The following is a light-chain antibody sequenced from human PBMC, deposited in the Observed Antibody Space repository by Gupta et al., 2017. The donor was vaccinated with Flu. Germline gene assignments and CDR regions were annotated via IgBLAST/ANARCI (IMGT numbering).Light chain of an antibody. CDR2: EVS. Sequence: QSALTQPPSASGSPGQSVTISCTGSSNDVAASNSVSWYQQHPGKAPKLIIYEVSKRPSGVPDRFSGSKSGNTASLTVSELQAEDEADYYCNSVGGGDYWVFGGGTKLTVL. J-gene: IGLJ3*02. CDR3: NSVGGGDYWV. CDR1: SNDVAASNS. V-gene: IGLV2-8*01.